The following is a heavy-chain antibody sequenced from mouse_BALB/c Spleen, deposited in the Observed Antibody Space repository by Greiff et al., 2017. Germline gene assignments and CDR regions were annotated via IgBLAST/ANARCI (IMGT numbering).Heavy chain of an antibody. V-gene: IGHV5-6-3*01. CDR3: ARGDYDYEDAMDY. D-gene: IGHD2-4*01. Sequence: EVKLVESGGGLVQPGGSLKLSCAASGFTFSSYGMSWVRQTPDKRLELVATINSNGGSTYYPDSVKGRFTISRDNAKNTLYLQMSSLKSEDTAMYYCARGDYDYEDAMDYWGQGTSVTVSS. J-gene: IGHJ4*01. CDR1: GFTFSSYG. CDR2: INSNGGST.